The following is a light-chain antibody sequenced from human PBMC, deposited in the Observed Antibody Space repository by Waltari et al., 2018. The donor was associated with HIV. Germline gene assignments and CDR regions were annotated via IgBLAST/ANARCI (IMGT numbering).Light chain of an antibody. V-gene: IGKV1-39*01. J-gene: IGKJ1*01. CDR2: DAS. Sequence: DIQMTQSPSSLSASVGDRVTITCRASQSVTNYLNWYQQKSGKAPKLLIYDASNLQSGVPSRVSGSGSGTDFTLTITSLQPEDFATYYCQQTFTTPRTFGQGTKVEIK. CDR1: QSVTNY. CDR3: QQTFTTPRT.